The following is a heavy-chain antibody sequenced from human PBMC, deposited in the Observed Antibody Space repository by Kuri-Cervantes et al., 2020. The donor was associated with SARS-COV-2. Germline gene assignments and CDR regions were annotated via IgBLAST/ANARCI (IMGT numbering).Heavy chain of an antibody. V-gene: IGHV4-39*07. CDR3: ARDPDDCSSTSCHPNWFDP. CDR1: GGSIGSSSYY. D-gene: IGHD2-2*01. CDR2: IYYSGST. J-gene: IGHJ5*02. Sequence: SETLSLTCTVSGGSIGSSSYYWGWIRQPPGKGLEWIGSIYYSGSTYYNPSLMSRVTISVDTSKNQFSLKLSSVTAADTAVYYCARDPDDCSSTSCHPNWFDPWGQGTLVTVSS.